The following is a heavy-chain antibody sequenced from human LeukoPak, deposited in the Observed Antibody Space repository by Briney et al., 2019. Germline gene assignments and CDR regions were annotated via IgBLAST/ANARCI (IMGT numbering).Heavy chain of an antibody. Sequence: ASVKVSCKASGYTFTTYYMHWVRQAPGQGLEWMGIINPSGGSTTYAQKFQGRATITRDTSTSTVYMEVSSLRSEDTAVYYCARDRHGSGTYNYYGMDVWGQGTTVAVSS. J-gene: IGHJ6*02. D-gene: IGHD3-10*01. CDR2: INPSGGST. CDR3: ARDRHGSGTYNYYGMDV. V-gene: IGHV1-46*01. CDR1: GYTFTTYY.